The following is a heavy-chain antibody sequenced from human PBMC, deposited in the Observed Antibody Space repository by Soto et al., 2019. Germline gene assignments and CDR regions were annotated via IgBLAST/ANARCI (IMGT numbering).Heavy chain of an antibody. D-gene: IGHD2-15*01. Sequence: QVQLVQSGAEVKKPGSSVKVSCKASGGTFSSYTISWVRQAPGQGPEWMGRIIPILGIANYAQKFQGRVTITADKSTSTAYMERSSLRSEDTAVYYCARDRYCSGGSCPLDYWGQGTLVTVSS. V-gene: IGHV1-69*08. CDR2: IIPILGIA. CDR1: GGTFSSYT. CDR3: ARDRYCSGGSCPLDY. J-gene: IGHJ4*02.